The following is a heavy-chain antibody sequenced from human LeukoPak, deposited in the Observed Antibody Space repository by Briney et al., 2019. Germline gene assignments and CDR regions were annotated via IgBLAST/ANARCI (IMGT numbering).Heavy chain of an antibody. V-gene: IGHV3-23*01. CDR3: AKGGKWDVTPFDY. CDR2: ISGGGGST. D-gene: IGHD1-26*01. Sequence: GGSLRLSCAASGFTFTSYSMNWVCQAPGKGLEWVSTISGGGGSTYYADSVKGRFTISRDNSKNTLYLQVNSLRAEDTAVYYCAKGGKWDVTPFDYWGQGTLVTVSS. J-gene: IGHJ4*02. CDR1: GFTFTSYS.